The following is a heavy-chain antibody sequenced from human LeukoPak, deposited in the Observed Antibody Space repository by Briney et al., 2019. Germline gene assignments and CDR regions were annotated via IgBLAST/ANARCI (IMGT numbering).Heavy chain of an antibody. CDR1: GGSVTSDY. CDR3: ARDDYSRGWSESGKFPYYQYNGMDV. Sequence: SETLSLTCSVSGGSVTSDYWSWVRQSPGKGLEWIGYIYYRGSTNYNPSLKSRATISVDTSKNQISLKLRSVTAADTAVYYCARDDYSRGWSESGKFPYYQYNGMDVWGQGTTVIVSS. V-gene: IGHV4-59*02. D-gene: IGHD6-19*01. J-gene: IGHJ6*02. CDR2: IYYRGST.